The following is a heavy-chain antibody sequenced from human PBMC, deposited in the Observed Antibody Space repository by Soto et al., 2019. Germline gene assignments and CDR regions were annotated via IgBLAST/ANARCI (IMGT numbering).Heavy chain of an antibody. CDR1: GFTFNNYA. Sequence: EVQLLESGGGLVQPGGSLRLSCAASGFTFNNYAITWFRQSPGKELEWVSAISGGGDTTSYADSVKGRFTVSRDGSKNTLYLQMSSLRAEDTALYYCAKGRGGSGSLTPRVDFWGQGTLVTVSS. D-gene: IGHD3-10*01. J-gene: IGHJ4*02. CDR3: AKGRGGSGSLTPRVDF. CDR2: ISGGGDTT. V-gene: IGHV3-23*01.